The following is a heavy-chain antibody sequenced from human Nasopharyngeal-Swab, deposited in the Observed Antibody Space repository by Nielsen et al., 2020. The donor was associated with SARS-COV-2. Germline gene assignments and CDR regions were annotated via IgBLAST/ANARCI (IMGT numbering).Heavy chain of an antibody. V-gene: IGHV1-69*13. CDR2: IIPIFGTA. Sequence: SVKVSCKASGGTFSSCAISWVRQAPGQGLEWMGGIIPIFGTANYAQKFQGRVTITADESTSTAYMELSSLRSEDTAVYYCARLIEYSSSLVEYGMDVWGQGTTVTVSS. J-gene: IGHJ6*02. CDR1: GGTFSSCA. D-gene: IGHD6-6*01. CDR3: ARLIEYSSSLVEYGMDV.